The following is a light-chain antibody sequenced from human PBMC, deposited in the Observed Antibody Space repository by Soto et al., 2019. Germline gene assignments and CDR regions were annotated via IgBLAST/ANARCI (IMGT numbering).Light chain of an antibody. Sequence: EIVLTHSPCTLSLSPGEGATVSCRVSQSINSKSLVWYQRKFGQAPRLLIYNTSSRATGIPDRFSGSGSGTDFTLSISRLEPEDFAVYYCQHYGGSFIFGPGTKVDIK. CDR2: NTS. CDR1: QSINSKS. J-gene: IGKJ3*01. CDR3: QHYGGSFI. V-gene: IGKV3-20*01.